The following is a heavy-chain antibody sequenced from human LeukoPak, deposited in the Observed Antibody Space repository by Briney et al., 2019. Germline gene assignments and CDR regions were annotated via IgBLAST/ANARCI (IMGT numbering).Heavy chain of an antibody. D-gene: IGHD6-19*01. V-gene: IGHV4-4*07. J-gene: IGHJ4*02. Sequence: PSETLSLTCTVSGGSISSYYWSWIRQPAGKGLEWIGRIYTSGSTNYNPSLKSRVTMSVDTSKNQFSLKLSSVTAADTAVYYCARVGEAGHSSGMYYFDYWGQGTLVTVSS. CDR3: ARVGEAGHSSGMYYFDY. CDR1: GGSISSYY. CDR2: IYTSGST.